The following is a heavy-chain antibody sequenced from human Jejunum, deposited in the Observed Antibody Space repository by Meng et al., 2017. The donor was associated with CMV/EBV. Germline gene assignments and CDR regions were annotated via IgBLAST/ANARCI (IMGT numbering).Heavy chain of an antibody. D-gene: IGHD5-18*01. J-gene: IGHJ4*02. CDR2: IYADGST. CDR3: ARTVGYTYGLGN. CDR1: GFTVSSNY. V-gene: IGHV3-53*01. Sequence: VQPVASVVALTQPGGSLRLPCAASGFTVSSNYMSWVRQAPGKGLEWVSHIYADGSTYYADSVKGRFTISRDNPKNTLYLQMNTLRAEDTAVFYCARTVGYTYGLGNWGQGTLVTVSS.